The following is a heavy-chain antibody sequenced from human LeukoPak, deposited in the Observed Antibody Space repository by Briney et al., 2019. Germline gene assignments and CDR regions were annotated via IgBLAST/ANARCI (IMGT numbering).Heavy chain of an antibody. CDR1: GFTLSTYA. D-gene: IGHD3-22*01. V-gene: IGHV3-23*01. Sequence: GGSLPLSCAVSGFTLSTYAMTWLRQAPWKGLEWVSSIVWSCGNTYYADSVKGRFTISGDNSKNTLYLQMSSLRAEDTAVYYCANPAGYFDGSGYDVDYWGQGTLVTVSS. CDR2: IVWSCGNT. CDR3: ANPAGYFDGSGYDVDY. J-gene: IGHJ4*02.